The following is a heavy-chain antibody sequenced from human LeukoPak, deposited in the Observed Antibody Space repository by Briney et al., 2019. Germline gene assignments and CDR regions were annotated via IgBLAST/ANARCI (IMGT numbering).Heavy chain of an antibody. Sequence: GGSLRLSCSASGFTFSSYEMHWVRQAPGKGLEWVSYISSSGSTIYYADSVKGRFTISRDNAKNSLSLQMNSLRAEDTAVYYCARALPRVWGSYHWSPFDYWGQGTLVTVSS. V-gene: IGHV3-48*03. CDR3: ARALPRVWGSYHWSPFDY. CDR2: ISSSGSTI. CDR1: GFTFSSYE. D-gene: IGHD3-16*01. J-gene: IGHJ4*02.